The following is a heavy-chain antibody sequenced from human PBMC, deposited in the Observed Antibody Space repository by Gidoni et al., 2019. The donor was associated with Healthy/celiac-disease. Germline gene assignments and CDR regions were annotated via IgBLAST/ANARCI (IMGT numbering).Heavy chain of an antibody. Sequence: EVQLVESGGGLVQPGGSLRLSCAASGFPFSSYWMSWVRQAPGKGLEWVANIKQDGSEKYYVDSVKGRFTISRDNAKNSLYLQMNSLRAEDTAVYYCARDRGDSSGYYHDYWGQGTLVTVSS. J-gene: IGHJ4*02. CDR2: IKQDGSEK. V-gene: IGHV3-7*05. CDR1: GFPFSSYW. D-gene: IGHD3-22*01. CDR3: ARDRGDSSGYYHDY.